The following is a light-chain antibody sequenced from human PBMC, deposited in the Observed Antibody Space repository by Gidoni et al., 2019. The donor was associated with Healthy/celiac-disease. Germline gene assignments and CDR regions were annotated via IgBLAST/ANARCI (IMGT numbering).Light chain of an antibody. Sequence: DIVMTQSPDSRAVSLGERATINCKSSQSVLYSSNNKNYLAWYQQKPGQPPKLLIYCASTRESGVPDRFSGSGSGTDFTLTISSLQAEDVAVYYCQQYYSTPLTFGGGTKVEIK. CDR1: QSVLYSSNNKNY. CDR3: QQYYSTPLT. V-gene: IGKV4-1*01. CDR2: CAS. J-gene: IGKJ4*01.